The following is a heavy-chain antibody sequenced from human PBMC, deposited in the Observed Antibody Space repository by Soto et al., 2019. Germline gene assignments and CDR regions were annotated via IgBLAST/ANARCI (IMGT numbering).Heavy chain of an antibody. D-gene: IGHD3-22*01. CDR2: ISGSGGII. J-gene: IGHJ4*02. CDR3: GRDTYYDGSGYHSGGVDF. CDR1: GFTFGGFY. V-gene: IGHV3-11*01. Sequence: QVQLVESGGGSVKTGGSLRLSCAASGFTFGGFYMGWIRQAPGRGLEWVSFISGSGGIIYLADSVKGRFAISRDNTKNSLYLQMNSLRAEDTAVYYCGRDTYYDGSGYHSGGVDFWGQGTLVTVSS.